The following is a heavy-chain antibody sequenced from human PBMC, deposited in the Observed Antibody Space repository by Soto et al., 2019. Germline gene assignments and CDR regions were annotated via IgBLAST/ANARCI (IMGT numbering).Heavy chain of an antibody. J-gene: IGHJ4*02. Sequence: PGGSLRLSCAGSGFTFSSGWMHWVRQAPGKGLVWVSRVNSDGTSTDYADSVKGRFTISRDNAKNTLYLQVNSPRAEDTAVYYCARGDYSSGTIVGYWGQGTLVTVSS. CDR2: VNSDGTST. CDR3: ARGDYSSGTIVGY. CDR1: GFTFSSGW. V-gene: IGHV3-74*01. D-gene: IGHD5-12*01.